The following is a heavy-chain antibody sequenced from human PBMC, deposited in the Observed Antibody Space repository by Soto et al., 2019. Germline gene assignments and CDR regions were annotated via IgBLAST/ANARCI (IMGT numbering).Heavy chain of an antibody. CDR3: ARSNYDGSGSPTSRGYYYYMDV. J-gene: IGHJ6*03. Sequence: QVQLVQSGAEVKKPGASVKVSCKASGYTFTGYYMHWVRQAPGQGLEWMGWINPNSGGTNYAQKFHGRVTMTRDTSISTAYMELSRLRSDDTAVYYCARSNYDGSGSPTSRGYYYYMDVWGKGTTVNVSS. V-gene: IGHV1-2*02. CDR2: INPNSGGT. CDR1: GYTFTGYY. D-gene: IGHD3-10*01.